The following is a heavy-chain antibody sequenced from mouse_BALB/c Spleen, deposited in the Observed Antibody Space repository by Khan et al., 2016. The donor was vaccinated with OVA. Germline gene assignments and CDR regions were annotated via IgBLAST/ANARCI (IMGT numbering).Heavy chain of an antibody. V-gene: IGHV1-20*02. D-gene: IGHD1-1*01. J-gene: IGHJ2*01. CDR2: INPHIGET. Sequence: VQLKESGPELVRPGASVKISCKASGYSFTGYFMNWVMQSHGKSLEWIGRINPHIGETFYNQRFKDKATLTVDESSSTAYMELQSLASEDSSVYDCTRIYRSDFDYWGQGTTLTVSS. CDR3: TRIYRSDFDY. CDR1: GYSFTGYF.